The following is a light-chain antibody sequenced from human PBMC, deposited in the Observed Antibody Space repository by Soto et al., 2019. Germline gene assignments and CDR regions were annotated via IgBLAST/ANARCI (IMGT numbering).Light chain of an antibody. Sequence: QPVLTRPPSVSGAPGQRVTIFCTAGSSNIGAGYDLHWYQQLPGTAPKLVIYSDNNRSSGVPDRFSSSKSGTSASLAITGIQPEDEADEFCQSYDCGLRVSKIFGGWTKLTVL. J-gene: IGLJ2*01. CDR1: SSNIGAGYD. CDR3: QSYDCGLRVSKI. CDR2: SDN. V-gene: IGLV1-40*01.